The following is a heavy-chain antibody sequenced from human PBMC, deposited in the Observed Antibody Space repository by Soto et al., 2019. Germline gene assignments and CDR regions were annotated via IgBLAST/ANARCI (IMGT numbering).Heavy chain of an antibody. D-gene: IGHD4-17*01. V-gene: IGHV3-23*01. CDR2: ISGSGGST. J-gene: IGHJ6*02. CDR1: GFTFSSYA. Sequence: GGSLRLSCAASGFTFSSYAMSWVRQAPGKGLEWVSAISGSGGSTYYADSVKGRFTISRGNSKNTLYLQMNSLRAEDTAVYYCAKVLGTTVNYYGMDVWGQGTTVTVSS. CDR3: AKVLGTTVNYYGMDV.